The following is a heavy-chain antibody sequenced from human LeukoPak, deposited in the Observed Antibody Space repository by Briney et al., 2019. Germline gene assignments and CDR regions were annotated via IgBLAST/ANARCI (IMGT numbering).Heavy chain of an antibody. CDR3: AREGRDGYFDY. CDR1: GGSISSYY. CDR2: IYYSGST. Sequence: SETLSLTCTVSGGSISSYYWSWIRQPPGKGLEWIGYIYYSGSTNYNPSLKSRVTISVDTSKNQFSQKLSSVTAADTAVYYCAREGRDGYFDYWGQGTLVTVSS. D-gene: IGHD5-24*01. J-gene: IGHJ4*02. V-gene: IGHV4-59*01.